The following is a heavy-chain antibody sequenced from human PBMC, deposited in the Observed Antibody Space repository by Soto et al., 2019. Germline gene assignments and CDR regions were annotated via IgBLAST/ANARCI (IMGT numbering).Heavy chain of an antibody. CDR2: INKRSTYT. D-gene: IGHD3-22*01. CDR1: GFTFSDYY. Sequence: QVQLVESGGGLVKPGGSLRLSCAASGFTFSDYYMTWIRQAPGKGLEYVSYINKRSTYTNHADSVKGRFSIFRDNAKNSLYLQMNSLRAEDTAVYYCATITYYSDSSGYYESWGQGTLVTVSS. J-gene: IGHJ4*02. CDR3: ATITYYSDSSGYYES. V-gene: IGHV3-11*06.